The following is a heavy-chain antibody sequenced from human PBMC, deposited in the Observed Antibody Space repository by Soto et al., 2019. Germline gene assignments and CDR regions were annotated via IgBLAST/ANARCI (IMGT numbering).Heavy chain of an antibody. CDR3: ARMFHDPFTGFYSGWFDT. D-gene: IGHD1-26*01. CDR1: GFSLSNSRMS. V-gene: IGHV2-26*01. Sequence: QVTLKESGPVLVKSTETLTLTCTVSGFSLSNSRMSVSWIRQPPGKALEWLAHILLNDDKSYKTSLKTRLTISQDTPKSQVVLTITNMYTADTATYYCARMFHDPFTGFYSGWFDTWGQGTHVTVSS. J-gene: IGHJ5*02. CDR2: ILLNDDK.